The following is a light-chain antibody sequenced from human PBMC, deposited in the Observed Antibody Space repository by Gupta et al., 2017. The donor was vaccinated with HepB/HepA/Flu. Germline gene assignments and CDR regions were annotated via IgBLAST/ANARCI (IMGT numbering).Light chain of an antibody. J-gene: IGLJ2*01. CDR2: GNT. CDR1: SSNIGAGYD. Sequence: QSVLTQPPSVSGAPGQRVTISCTGSSSNIGAGYDVHWYQRFPGRAPKVLTYGNTNRPSGVPDRFSGSKSGTAASLAISGLQAEDEADYYCQSYDSSLRVVFGGGTKVTVL. CDR3: QSYDSSLRVV. V-gene: IGLV1-40*01.